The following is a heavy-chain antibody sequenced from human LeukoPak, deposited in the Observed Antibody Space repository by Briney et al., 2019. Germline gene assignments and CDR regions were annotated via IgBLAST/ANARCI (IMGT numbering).Heavy chain of an antibody. V-gene: IGHV4-39*01. CDR3: ARGEAAAAADWYFDL. Sequence: SETLSLTCTVSGGSISSSSYYWGWICQPPGKGLEWIESIYYSGSTYYNPSLKSRVTISVDTSKNQFSLKLSSVTAADTAVYYCARGEAAAAADWYFDLWGRGTLVTVSS. CDR2: IYYSGST. CDR1: GGSISSSSYY. J-gene: IGHJ2*01. D-gene: IGHD6-13*01.